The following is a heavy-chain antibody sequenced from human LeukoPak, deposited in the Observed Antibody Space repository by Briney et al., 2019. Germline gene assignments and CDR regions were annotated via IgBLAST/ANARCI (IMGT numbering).Heavy chain of an antibody. V-gene: IGHV3-33*01. CDR2: IWLDGSAE. J-gene: IGHJ4*02. CDR1: GFSFSSYD. Sequence: GGSLRLSCAASGFSFSSYDMHWVRQAPGKGLEWVAIIWLDGSAEYYGDSVKGRFTVSRDNSKNTLYLQMDSLRVEDTAVYYCARDLNREDFDYWGQGTLVAVSS. CDR3: ARDLNREDFDY. D-gene: IGHD1-14*01.